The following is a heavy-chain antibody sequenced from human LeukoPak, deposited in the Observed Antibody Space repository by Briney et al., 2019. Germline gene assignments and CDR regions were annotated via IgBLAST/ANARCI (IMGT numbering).Heavy chain of an antibody. D-gene: IGHD6-13*01. CDR2: IYYSGST. CDR3: AIRIAAAVFDY. J-gene: IGHJ4*02. CDR1: GGSISSYY. Sequence: SETLSLTCTVSGGSISSYYWSWIRQPPGKGLEWIGYIYYSGSTNYNPSLKSRVTISVDTSKNQFSLKLSSVTAADTAVYYCAIRIAAAVFDYWGQGTLVTVSS. V-gene: IGHV4-59*12.